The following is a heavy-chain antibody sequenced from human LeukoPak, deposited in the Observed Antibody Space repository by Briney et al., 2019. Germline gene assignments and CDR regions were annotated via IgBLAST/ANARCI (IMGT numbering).Heavy chain of an antibody. D-gene: IGHD5-18*01. CDR3: VKGSDTAMVPFDY. J-gene: IGHJ4*02. Sequence: GGSLRLSCSASGFTFSSYATHWVRQAPGKGLEYVSAISSNGGSTYYADSVKGRFTISRDNSKNTLYLQMSSLRAEDTAVYYCVKGSDTAMVPFDYWGQGTLVTVSS. CDR1: GFTFSSYA. CDR2: ISSNGGST. V-gene: IGHV3-64D*06.